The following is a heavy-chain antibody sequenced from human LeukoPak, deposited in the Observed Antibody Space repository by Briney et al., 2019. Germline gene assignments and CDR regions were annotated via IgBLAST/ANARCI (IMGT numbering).Heavy chain of an antibody. CDR3: AKDSQIAVAVPYFDY. D-gene: IGHD6-19*01. CDR1: GFAFTNYA. Sequence: GGSLRLSCAASGFAFTNYAMTWVRQAPGKGLEWVSAISGSGGSTYYADSVKGRFTISRDNSKNTLYLQMNSLRAEDTAVYYCAKDSQIAVAVPYFDYWGQGTLVTVSS. J-gene: IGHJ4*02. V-gene: IGHV3-23*01. CDR2: ISGSGGST.